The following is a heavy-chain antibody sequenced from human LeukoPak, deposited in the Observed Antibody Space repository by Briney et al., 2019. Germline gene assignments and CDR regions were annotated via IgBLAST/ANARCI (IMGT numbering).Heavy chain of an antibody. Sequence: PSETLSLTCTVSGGSISSYYWSWIRQPPGKGLEWIGCIYYSGSTNYNPSLKSRVTVSVDTSKNQFSLKLSSVTAADTAVYYCARDRFVNWFDPWGQGTLVTVSS. CDR2: IYYSGST. V-gene: IGHV4-59*01. CDR1: GGSISSYY. J-gene: IGHJ5*02. CDR3: ARDRFVNWFDP.